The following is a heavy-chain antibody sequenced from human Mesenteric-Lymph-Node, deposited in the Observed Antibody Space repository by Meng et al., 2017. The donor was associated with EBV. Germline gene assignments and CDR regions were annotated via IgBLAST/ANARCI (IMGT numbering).Heavy chain of an antibody. Sequence: HVQMVQSGAEVKKPGASVKVSCKASGYSFSSYGISWVRQAPGQGLEWMGWISAYNGNINYAQKFQGRVTMTTDTSTSTAYMELRSLRSDDTAVYYCATDTGRVINNLFDPWGQGTLVTVSS. CDR1: GYSFSSYG. CDR2: ISAYNGNI. V-gene: IGHV1-18*01. J-gene: IGHJ5*02. CDR3: ATDTGRVINNLFDP. D-gene: IGHD3-22*01.